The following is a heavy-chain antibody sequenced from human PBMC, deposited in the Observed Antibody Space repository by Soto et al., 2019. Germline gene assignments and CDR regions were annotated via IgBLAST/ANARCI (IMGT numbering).Heavy chain of an antibody. V-gene: IGHV1-3*01. Sequence: ASVKVSCKASGYASSNYGIQWVRQAPGQRLEWMGWINPGNGDTKYSQKIQDRVTFTRDTSASTAYMELNSLRSEDTAVYYCARAGRYYDSSVYYSTKIWFDPWGQGTLVTVSS. CDR1: GYASSNYG. CDR3: ARAGRYYDSSVYYSTKIWFDP. CDR2: INPGNGDT. J-gene: IGHJ5*02. D-gene: IGHD3-22*01.